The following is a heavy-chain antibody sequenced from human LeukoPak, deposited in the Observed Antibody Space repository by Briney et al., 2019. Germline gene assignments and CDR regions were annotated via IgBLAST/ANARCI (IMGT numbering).Heavy chain of an antibody. CDR2: INHSGST. CDR1: GGSFSGYY. D-gene: IGHD2-15*01. Sequence: PSETLSLACAVYGGSFSGYYWSWIRQPPGKGLEWIGEINHSGSTNYNPSLKSRVTISVDTSRNQFSLKLSSVTAADTAVYYCARHRSCSGGSCYSQWFDPWGQGTLVTASS. V-gene: IGHV4-34*01. J-gene: IGHJ5*02. CDR3: ARHRSCSGGSCYSQWFDP.